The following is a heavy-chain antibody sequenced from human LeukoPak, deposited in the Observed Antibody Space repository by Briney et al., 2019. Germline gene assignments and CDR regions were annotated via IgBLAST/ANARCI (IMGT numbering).Heavy chain of an antibody. CDR3: ASLLNVAGYSGYDSDY. J-gene: IGHJ4*02. D-gene: IGHD5-12*01. V-gene: IGHV4-34*01. CDR2: INHSGST. CDR1: GGSFSGYY. Sequence: PWETLALTCAVYGGSFSGYYWSWIRQPPGEGLEWIGEINHSGSTNYNPSLKIRVTMSVDTHKNQFSQRLSSVTAADTAVYYCASLLNVAGYSGYDSDYWGQGTLVTVSS.